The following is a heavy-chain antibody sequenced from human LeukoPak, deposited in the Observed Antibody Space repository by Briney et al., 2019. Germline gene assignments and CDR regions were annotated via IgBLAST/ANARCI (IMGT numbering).Heavy chain of an antibody. V-gene: IGHV4-34*01. CDR2: INHSGST. CDR1: GGSFSGYY. Sequence: SETLSLTCAVYGGSFSGYYWSWIRQPPGKGLEWIGEINHSGSTNYNPSLKSRVTISVDTSKNQFSLKLSSVTAADMAVYYCARVGDSSGYNFDYWGQGTLVTVSS. J-gene: IGHJ4*02. CDR3: ARVGDSSGYNFDY. D-gene: IGHD3-22*01.